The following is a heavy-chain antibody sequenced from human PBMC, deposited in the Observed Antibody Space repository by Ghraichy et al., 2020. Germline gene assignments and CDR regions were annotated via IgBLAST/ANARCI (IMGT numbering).Heavy chain of an antibody. CDR2: IYYSGST. CDR3: AREDIVVVPAAYSDDYYYYGMDV. V-gene: IGHV4-59*01. D-gene: IGHD2-2*01. Sequence: SQTLSLTCTVSGGSISSYYWSWIRQPPGKGLEWIGYIYYSGSTNYNPSLKSRVTISVDTSKNQFSLKLSSVTAADTAVYYCAREDIVVVPAAYSDDYYYYGMDVWCQGTTVTVSS. J-gene: IGHJ6*02. CDR1: GGSISSYY.